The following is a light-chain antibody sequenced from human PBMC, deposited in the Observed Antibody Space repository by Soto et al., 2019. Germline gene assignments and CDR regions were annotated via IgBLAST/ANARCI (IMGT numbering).Light chain of an antibody. CDR3: SSYTISSTVV. CDR2: EVD. J-gene: IGLJ2*01. Sequence: QSVLTQPASVSGSPGQSITISCTGTSSDVGGYNFVSWYQRHPGKAPKLMIYEVDNRPSGVSNRFSGSKSGNTASLTISGLQAEDEADYYCSSYTISSTVVFGGGTKLTVL. CDR1: SSDVGGYNF. V-gene: IGLV2-14*01.